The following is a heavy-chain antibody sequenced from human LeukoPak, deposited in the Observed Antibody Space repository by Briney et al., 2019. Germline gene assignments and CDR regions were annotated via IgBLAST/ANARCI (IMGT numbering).Heavy chain of an antibody. CDR2: MNPNSGNT. CDR3: AREAPMVRGVIDY. J-gene: IGHJ4*02. V-gene: IGHV1-8*01. Sequence: ASVKVSCKASGYTFTSYDINWVRQATGQGLEWMGLMNPNSGNTGYAQKFQGRVTMTRNTSISTAYMELSSLRSEDTAVYYCAREAPMVRGVIDYWGQGTLVTVSS. CDR1: GYTFTSYD. D-gene: IGHD3-10*01.